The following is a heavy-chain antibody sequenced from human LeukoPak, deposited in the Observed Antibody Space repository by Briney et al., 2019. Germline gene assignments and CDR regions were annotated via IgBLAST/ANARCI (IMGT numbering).Heavy chain of an antibody. CDR1: GDSVSSNSAA. CDR2: TYYRSKWYN. Sequence: SQTLSLTFAISGDSVSSNSAAWNWFRQSPSRGLEWLGRTYYRSKWYNDYAVSVKSRITINPDTSKNQFSLQLNSVTPEDTAVYYCAGAYCSGGSCYSALDYWGQGTLVTVSS. D-gene: IGHD2-15*01. J-gene: IGHJ4*02. V-gene: IGHV6-1*01. CDR3: AGAYCSGGSCYSALDY.